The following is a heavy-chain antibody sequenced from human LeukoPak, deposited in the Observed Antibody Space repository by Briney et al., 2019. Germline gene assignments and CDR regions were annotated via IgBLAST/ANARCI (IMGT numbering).Heavy chain of an antibody. CDR3: ASVVFYYGSGSPFLDP. CDR2: INPNSGGT. J-gene: IGHJ5*02. D-gene: IGHD3-10*01. CDR1: GYTFTGYY. V-gene: IGHV1-2*02. Sequence: ASVKVSCKASGYTFTGYYMHWVRQAPGQGLEWMGWINPNSGGTNYAQKFQGRVTMTRDTSISTAYMELSRLRSDDTAVYYCASVVFYYGSGSPFLDPWGQGTLVTVSS.